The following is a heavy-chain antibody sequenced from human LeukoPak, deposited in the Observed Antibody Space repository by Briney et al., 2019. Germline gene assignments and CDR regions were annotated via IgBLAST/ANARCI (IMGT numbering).Heavy chain of an antibody. J-gene: IGHJ4*02. D-gene: IGHD6-13*01. CDR1: GGSISSYY. Sequence: SETLSLTCTVSGGSISSYYWSWIRQPAGKGLEWIGRFYTSGSTNYNPSLKSRVTMSVDTSKNQFSLKLSSVTAADTAVYYCAREIPPYSSSWYEGVFDDSPFDYWGQGTLVTVSS. CDR3: AREIPPYSSSWYEGVFDDSPFDY. CDR2: FYTSGST. V-gene: IGHV4-4*07.